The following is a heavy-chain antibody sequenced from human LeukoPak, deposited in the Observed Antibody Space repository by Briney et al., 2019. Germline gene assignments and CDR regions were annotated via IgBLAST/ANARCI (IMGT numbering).Heavy chain of an antibody. V-gene: IGHV5-51*01. Sequence: HGESLKISCKGSGYIFTTYWIGWVRQMPGKGLEWMGIIYPSDSETRYSPSFQGQVTISADKSISTAYLQWSSLKASDTAMYYCARHYSYGYFYYFDYWGQGTLVTVSS. CDR1: GYIFTTYW. CDR2: IYPSDSET. D-gene: IGHD5-18*01. CDR3: ARHYSYGYFYYFDY. J-gene: IGHJ4*02.